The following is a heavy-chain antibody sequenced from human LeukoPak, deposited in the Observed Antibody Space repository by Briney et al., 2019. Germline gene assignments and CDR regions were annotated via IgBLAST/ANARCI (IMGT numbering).Heavy chain of an antibody. J-gene: IGHJ5*02. Sequence: PSETLSLTCAVYGGSFSCYYWSWIRQPPGKGLEWIGEINHSGSTNYNPSLKSRVTISVDTSKNQFSLKLSSVTAADTAVYYCARGLGFDPWGQGTLVTVSS. V-gene: IGHV4-34*01. CDR1: GGSFSCYY. CDR2: INHSGST. CDR3: ARGLGFDP.